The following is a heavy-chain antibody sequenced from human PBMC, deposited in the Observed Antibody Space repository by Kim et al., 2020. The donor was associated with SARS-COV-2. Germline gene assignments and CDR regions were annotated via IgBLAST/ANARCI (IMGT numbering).Heavy chain of an antibody. V-gene: IGHV1-69*13. CDR3: ARDRDLYCGGDCPGATGMDV. J-gene: IGHJ6*02. D-gene: IGHD2-21*02. CDR2: IIPIFGTA. CDR1: GGTFSSYA. Sequence: SVKVSCKASGGTFSSYAISWVRQAPGQGLEWMGGIIPIFGTANYAQKFQGRVTITADESTSTAYMELSSLRSEDTAVYYCARDRDLYCGGDCPGATGMDVWGQGTTVTVSS.